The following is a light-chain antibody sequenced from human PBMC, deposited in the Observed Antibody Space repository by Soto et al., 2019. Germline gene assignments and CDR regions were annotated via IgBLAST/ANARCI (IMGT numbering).Light chain of an antibody. Sequence: QSALTQPASVSGSPGQSITISCTGTSSDVGSYNLVSWYQQHPGKAPKLMIYEGSKRPSGVSNRFSGSKSGNTASLTISGLQAEDEADYYCCSYAGSSTYVFGTGTKDTV. J-gene: IGLJ1*01. CDR2: EGS. CDR1: SSDVGSYNL. V-gene: IGLV2-23*01. CDR3: CSYAGSSTYV.